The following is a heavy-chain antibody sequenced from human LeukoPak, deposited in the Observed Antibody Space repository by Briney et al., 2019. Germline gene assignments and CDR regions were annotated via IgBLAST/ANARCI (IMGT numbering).Heavy chain of an antibody. Sequence: SETLSLTCTVSGGSISRYYWSWIRQPPGTGLEWIGYIYYSGSTNYNPSLKSRVTISVATSKNQFSLKLSSVTAADTAVYYCARDPDYYDSSGSSGYFDLWGRGTLVTVSS. CDR1: GGSISRYY. J-gene: IGHJ2*01. V-gene: IGHV4-59*01. D-gene: IGHD3-22*01. CDR2: IYYSGST. CDR3: ARDPDYYDSSGSSGYFDL.